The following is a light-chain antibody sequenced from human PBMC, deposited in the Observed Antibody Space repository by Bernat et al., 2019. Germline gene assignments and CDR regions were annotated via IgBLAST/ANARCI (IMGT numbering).Light chain of an antibody. V-gene: IGLV2-8*01. J-gene: IGLJ3*02. CDR1: SSDVGGYDY. CDR3: TSYTTSNTWV. Sequence: QSALTQPPSASGSPGQSVTISCAGTSSDVGGYDYVSWYQRHPGKAPKLMIYEVSKRPSGVPNRFSGSKSGNTASLTVSGLQPEDEADSSCTSYTTSNTWVFGGGTKLTVL. CDR2: EVS.